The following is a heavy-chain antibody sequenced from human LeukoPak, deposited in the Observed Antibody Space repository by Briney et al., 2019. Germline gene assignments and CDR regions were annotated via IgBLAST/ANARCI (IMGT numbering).Heavy chain of an antibody. CDR2: IYSGGST. J-gene: IGHJ5*02. CDR1: GFTVSSNY. Sequence: GGSLRLSCAASGFTVSSNYMSWVRQAPGKGLEWVSVIYSGGSTYYADSVKGRFTISRDNSENTLYLQMNGLTAEDTAMYYCARDSYQDYYGRFDPWGQGTLVIVSS. CDR3: ARDSYQDYYGRFDP. V-gene: IGHV3-53*01. D-gene: IGHD3-10*01.